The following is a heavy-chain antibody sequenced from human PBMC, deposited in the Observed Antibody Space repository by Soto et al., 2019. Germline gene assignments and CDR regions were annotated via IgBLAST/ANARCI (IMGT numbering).Heavy chain of an antibody. CDR3: ARRIYCSGGSCYDAFDI. D-gene: IGHD2-15*01. CDR1: GGTFSSYA. CDR2: MNPNSGNT. V-gene: IGHV1-8*02. J-gene: IGHJ3*02. Sequence: QVQLVQSGAEVKKPGSSVKVSCKASGGTFSSYAISWVRQAPGQGLEWMGWMNPNSGNTGYAQKFQGRVTMTRNTSISTAYMELSSLRSEDTAVYYCARRIYCSGGSCYDAFDIWGQGTMVTVSS.